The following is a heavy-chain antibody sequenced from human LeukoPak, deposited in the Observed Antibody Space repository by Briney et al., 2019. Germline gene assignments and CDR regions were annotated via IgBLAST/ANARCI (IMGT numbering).Heavy chain of an antibody. J-gene: IGHJ5*02. CDR1: GGSFSGYY. CDR3: ARAGYYDSSGYYYR. CDR2: INHSGST. D-gene: IGHD3-22*01. Sequence: SETLSLTCAVYGGSFSGYYWSWIRQPPGKGLEWIGEINHSGSTNYNPSLKSRVTISVDTSKNQFSLKLSSVTAADTAVYYCARAGYYDSSGYYYRWGQGTPVTVSS. V-gene: IGHV4-34*01.